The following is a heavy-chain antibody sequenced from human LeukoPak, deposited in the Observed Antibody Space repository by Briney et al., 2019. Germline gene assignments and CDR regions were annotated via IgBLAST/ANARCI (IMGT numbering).Heavy chain of an antibody. CDR2: IYHSGST. V-gene: IGHV4-30-2*01. J-gene: IGHJ3*02. D-gene: IGHD5-12*01. Sequence: TSQTLSLTCAVSGDSISSGGYSWSWIRQPPGKGLEWIGYIYHSGSTYYNPSLKSRVTISVDRSKNQFSLKLSSVTAADTAVYYCAGGSDYVSNGAFDIWGQGTMVTVSS. CDR3: AGGSDYVSNGAFDI. CDR1: GDSISSGGYS.